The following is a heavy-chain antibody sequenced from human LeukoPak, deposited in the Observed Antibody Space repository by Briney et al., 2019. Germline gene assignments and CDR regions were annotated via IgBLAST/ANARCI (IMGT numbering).Heavy chain of an antibody. J-gene: IGHJ4*02. Sequence: PGGSLRLSCAASGFTVISYEMNWVRQAPGKGLEWVSYISSSGNSIFYADSVKGRFTISRDSAKNSLYLQMNSLKTEDTAVYYCTRNPHRTTMIVVVLPYHDYWGQGTLVTVSS. V-gene: IGHV3-48*03. CDR3: TRNPHRTTMIVVVLPYHDY. CDR1: GFTVISYE. D-gene: IGHD3-22*01. CDR2: ISSSGNSI.